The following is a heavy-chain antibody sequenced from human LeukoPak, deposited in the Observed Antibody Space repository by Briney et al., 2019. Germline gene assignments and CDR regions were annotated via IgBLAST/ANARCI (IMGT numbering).Heavy chain of an antibody. Sequence: GGSLRLSCAASGFTFSNYWMSWVRQAPGKGLEWVANIKQDESEKFYVDSVKGRFTISRDNAKNSLYLQMNSLRAEDTAVYYCARDPSGSDFDYWGQGTLITVSS. CDR3: ARDPSGSDFDY. CDR1: GFTFSNYW. V-gene: IGHV3-7*01. CDR2: IKQDESEK. J-gene: IGHJ4*02. D-gene: IGHD5-12*01.